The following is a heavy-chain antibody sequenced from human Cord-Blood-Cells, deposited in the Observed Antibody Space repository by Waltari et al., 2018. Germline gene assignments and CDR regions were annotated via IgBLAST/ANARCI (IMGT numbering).Heavy chain of an antibody. Sequence: EVQLVEYGAGLIQPGGSLRLFCEASGFTVRRNYMSWLPQAPGNGREWVSVIYSGGSTYYADSVKGRFTSSRDNSKKTLYLQMNSLRAEDTAVYYCARAVTSCYYFDYWGQGTLVTVSS. CDR3: ARAVTSCYYFDY. CDR1: GFTVRRNY. CDR2: IYSGGST. D-gene: IGHD2-2*01. J-gene: IGHJ4*02. V-gene: IGHV3-53*01.